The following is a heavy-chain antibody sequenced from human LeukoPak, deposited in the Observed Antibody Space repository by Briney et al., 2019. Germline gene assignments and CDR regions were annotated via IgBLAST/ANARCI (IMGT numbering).Heavy chain of an antibody. Sequence: PGGSLRLSCAASGFSFSNYAMGWVRQAPGKGLEWVSAISGSGASTYYADSVKGRFTISRDNSKQTLFLQMNSLRAEDTAVYYCAKDLGYCSSTSCLFDYWGQGTLLSVSS. D-gene: IGHD2-2*01. CDR3: AKDLGYCSSTSCLFDY. V-gene: IGHV3-23*01. CDR1: GFSFSNYA. CDR2: ISGSGAST. J-gene: IGHJ4*02.